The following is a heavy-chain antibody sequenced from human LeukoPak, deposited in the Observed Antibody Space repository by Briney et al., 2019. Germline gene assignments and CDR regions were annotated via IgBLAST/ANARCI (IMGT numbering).Heavy chain of an antibody. CDR1: GFTFNSYS. CDR2: ISTSSSII. J-gene: IGHJ6*02. CDR3: ARGPYYGMDV. Sequence: PGGSLRLSCAASGFTFNSYSMNWVRQAPGKGLEWVSYISTSSSIIKYADSVKGRFIISRDNTQNSLYLQMNSLRAEDTAVYNCARGPYYGMDVWGQGTTVTVSS. V-gene: IGHV3-48*04.